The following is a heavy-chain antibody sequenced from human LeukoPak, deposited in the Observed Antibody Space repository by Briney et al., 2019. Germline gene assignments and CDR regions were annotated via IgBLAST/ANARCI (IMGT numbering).Heavy chain of an antibody. J-gene: IGHJ4*02. V-gene: IGHV1-8*02. CDR1: GGTFSSYA. Sequence: ASVKVSCKASGGTFSSYAISWVRQATGQGLEWMGWMNPNSGNTGYAQKFQGRVTMTRNTSISTAYMELSSLRSEDTAVYYCARGDILTGYYTFDYWGQGTLVTVSS. CDR3: ARGDILTGYYTFDY. CDR2: MNPNSGNT. D-gene: IGHD3-9*01.